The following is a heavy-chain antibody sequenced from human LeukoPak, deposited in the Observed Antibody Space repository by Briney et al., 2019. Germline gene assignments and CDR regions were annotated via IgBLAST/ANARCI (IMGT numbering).Heavy chain of an antibody. V-gene: IGHV4-34*01. CDR3: ARATVAGKGPNWFDP. CDR2: INHSGST. J-gene: IGHJ5*02. D-gene: IGHD6-19*01. CDR1: GGSFSGYY. Sequence: SETLSHTCAVYGGSFSGYYWSWIRQPPGKGLEWIGEINHSGSTNYNPSLKSRVTISVDTSKNQFSLKLSSVTAADTAVYYCARATVAGKGPNWFDPWGQGTLVTVSS.